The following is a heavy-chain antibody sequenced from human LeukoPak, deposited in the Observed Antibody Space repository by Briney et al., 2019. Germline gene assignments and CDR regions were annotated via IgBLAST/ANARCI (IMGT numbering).Heavy chain of an antibody. Sequence: GGSLRLSCAASGFTLSNHWMTWVRQVPGRGPEWVANVNRDGSETYYLDSVKGRFTISKNNAKNSLYLQMNSLRAEDTALYHCARNNGMDVWGQGTTVIVSS. J-gene: IGHJ6*02. CDR1: GFTLSNHW. CDR3: ARNNGMDV. CDR2: VNRDGSET. V-gene: IGHV3-7*03.